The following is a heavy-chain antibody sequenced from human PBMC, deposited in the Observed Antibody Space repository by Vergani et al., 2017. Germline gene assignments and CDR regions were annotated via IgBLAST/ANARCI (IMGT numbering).Heavy chain of an antibody. J-gene: IGHJ6*02. CDR2: IIPILGIA. CDR3: ARSGDSLYYYGMDV. D-gene: IGHD4-17*01. Sequence: QVQLVQSGAEVKKPGSSVKVSCKASGGTFSSYTISWVRQAPGQGLEWMGRIIPILGIANYAQKFQGRVTITADKSTSTAYMELSSLRSEDTAVYYCARSGDSLYYYGMDVWGQGTTVTVSS. CDR1: GGTFSSYT. V-gene: IGHV1-69*02.